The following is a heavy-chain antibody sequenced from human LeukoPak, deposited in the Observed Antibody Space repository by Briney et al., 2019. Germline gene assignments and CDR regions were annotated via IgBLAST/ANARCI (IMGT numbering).Heavy chain of an antibody. J-gene: IGHJ4*02. Sequence: EGPQRLSCAASGFTFSSYAMSWVRQAPGKELEWVSAISGSGGNTYYGDSVKGRFTISRYNSKTTVYLQMNSLRDEDTAVYCCARDWGGPDDYWGRGTLVTVS. D-gene: IGHD2-21*01. CDR1: GFTFSSYA. CDR2: ISGSGGNT. V-gene: IGHV3-23*01. CDR3: ARDWGGPDDY.